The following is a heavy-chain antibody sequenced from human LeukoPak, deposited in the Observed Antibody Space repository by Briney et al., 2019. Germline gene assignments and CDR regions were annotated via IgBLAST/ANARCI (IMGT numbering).Heavy chain of an antibody. CDR3: AKIPWYYYDSSGPGS. D-gene: IGHD3-22*01. CDR1: GFTFSSYA. Sequence: GGSLRLSCAASGFTFSSYAMHWVRQAPGKGLEWVAVISYDGSNKYYADSVKGRFTISRDNSKNTLYLQMNSLRAEDTAVYYCAKIPWYYYDSSGPGSWGQGTLVTVSS. V-gene: IGHV3-30-3*02. CDR2: ISYDGSNK. J-gene: IGHJ4*02.